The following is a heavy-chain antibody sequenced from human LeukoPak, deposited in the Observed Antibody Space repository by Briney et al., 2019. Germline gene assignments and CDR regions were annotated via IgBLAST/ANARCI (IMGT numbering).Heavy chain of an antibody. Sequence: PSETLSLTCTVSGGSISSGSYYWSWIRQPAGKGLEWTGRIYTSGSTNYNPSLKSRVTISVDTSKNQFSLKLSSVTAADTAVYYCARIVVVPAASWDSSSSYYYYYMDVWGKGTTVTVSS. V-gene: IGHV4-61*02. CDR3: ARIVVVPAASWDSSSSYYYYYMDV. CDR2: IYTSGST. J-gene: IGHJ6*03. CDR1: GGSISSGSYY. D-gene: IGHD2-2*01.